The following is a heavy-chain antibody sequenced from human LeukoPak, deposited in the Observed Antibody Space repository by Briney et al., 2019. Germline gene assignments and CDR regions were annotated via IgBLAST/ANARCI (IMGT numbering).Heavy chain of an antibody. J-gene: IGHJ4*02. D-gene: IGHD2/OR15-2a*01. V-gene: IGHV4-61*01. CDR2: IYYSGST. CDR3: ARGEYYFDY. CDR1: GGSIRSSYYY. Sequence: SETLSLTCTVSGGSIRSSYYYWSWIRQPPGKGLEWIGYIYYSGSTNYNPSLKSRVTISVDTSKNQFSLKLSSVTAADTAVYYCARGEYYFDYWGQGTLVTVSS.